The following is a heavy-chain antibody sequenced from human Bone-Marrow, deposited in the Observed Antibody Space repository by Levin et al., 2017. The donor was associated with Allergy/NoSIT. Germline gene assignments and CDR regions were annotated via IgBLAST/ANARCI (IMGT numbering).Heavy chain of an antibody. J-gene: IGHJ6*02. CDR1: GFTFSSYA. D-gene: IGHD6-6*01. CDR3: ARDILSRIAALRGYYYDYYGMDV. CDR2: ISYDGSNK. Sequence: GESLKISCAASGFTFSSYAMHWVRQAPGKGLEWVAVISYDGSNKYYADSVKGRFTISRDNSKNTLYLQMNSLRAEDTAVYYCARDILSRIAALRGYYYDYYGMDVWGQGTTVTVSS. V-gene: IGHV3-30-3*01.